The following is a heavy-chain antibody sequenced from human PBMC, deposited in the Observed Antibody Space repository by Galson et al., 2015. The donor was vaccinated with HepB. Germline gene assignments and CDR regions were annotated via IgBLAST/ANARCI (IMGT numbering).Heavy chain of an antibody. J-gene: IGHJ5*02. V-gene: IGHV3-9*01. Sequence: SQRLSCAASGFTFDDYAMHWVRQAPGKGLEWVSGISWNSGSLGYVDSVKGRFTISRDNAKNCQYLQMNSLRAEDTAVYYCTKVGLRWSDHNWFDPWGQGTLVTVSS. CDR1: GFTFDDYA. D-gene: IGHD4-23*01. CDR2: ISWNSGSL. CDR3: TKVGLRWSDHNWFDP.